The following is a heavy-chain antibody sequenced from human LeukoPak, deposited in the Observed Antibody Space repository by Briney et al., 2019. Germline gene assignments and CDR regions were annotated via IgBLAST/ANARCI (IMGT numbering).Heavy chain of an antibody. CDR1: GGSISSSSYY. CDR2: IYYSGST. J-gene: IGHJ3*02. Sequence: SETLSLTCTVSGGSISSSSYYWGWIRQPPGKGLEWIGSIYYSGSTYYNPSLKSRVTISVDRSKNQFSLKLSSVTAADTAVYYCARGEDIVVVPAASTAGDAFDIWGQGTMVTVSS. V-gene: IGHV4-39*07. CDR3: ARGEDIVVVPAASTAGDAFDI. D-gene: IGHD2-2*01.